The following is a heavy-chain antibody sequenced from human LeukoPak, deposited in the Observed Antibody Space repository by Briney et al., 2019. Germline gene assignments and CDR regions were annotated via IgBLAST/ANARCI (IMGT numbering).Heavy chain of an antibody. D-gene: IGHD3-10*01. V-gene: IGHV1-58*02. CDR2: IVVGSGNT. Sequence: ASVKVSCKASGFTFTSSAMQWVRQARGQRLEWIGWIVVGSGNTNYAQKFQERVTVTRDMSTSTAYMELSSLRSEDTAVYYCTGNYYGSGSYADFDYWGQGTLVTVSS. J-gene: IGHJ4*02. CDR3: TGNYYGSGSYADFDY. CDR1: GFTFTSSA.